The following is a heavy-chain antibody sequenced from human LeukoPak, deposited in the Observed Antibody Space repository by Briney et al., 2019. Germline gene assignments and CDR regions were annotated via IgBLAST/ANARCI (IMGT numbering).Heavy chain of an antibody. V-gene: IGHV1-8*01. CDR1: GYTFTSYD. D-gene: IGHD6-19*01. CDR3: ARGTTAVAFLDY. J-gene: IGHJ4*02. Sequence: GASVTVSCTASGYTFTSYDINWVRQAPGQGLEWMGWMNPNSGNTGYAQKFQGRVTMTRNTSISTAYMELSSLRSEDTAVYYCARGTTAVAFLDYWGQGTLATVSS. CDR2: MNPNSGNT.